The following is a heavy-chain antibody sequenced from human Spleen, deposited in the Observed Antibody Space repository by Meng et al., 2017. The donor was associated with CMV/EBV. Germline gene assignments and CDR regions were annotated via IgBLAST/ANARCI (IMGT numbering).Heavy chain of an antibody. CDR1: GFIFSSYS. Sequence: GESLKISCAASGFIFSSYSINWVRQAPGKGLEWVSSISGSSVYIYYADSVKGRFTISRDNAKKSVYLQMNRLRAEDTALYYCARERLYQPLWGDAFDIWGQGTMVTVSS. V-gene: IGHV3-21*01. D-gene: IGHD2-2*01. CDR3: ARERLYQPLWGDAFDI. J-gene: IGHJ3*02. CDR2: ISGSSVYI.